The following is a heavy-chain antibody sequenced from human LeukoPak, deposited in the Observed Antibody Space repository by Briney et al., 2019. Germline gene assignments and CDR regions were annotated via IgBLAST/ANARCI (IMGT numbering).Heavy chain of an antibody. CDR2: ISAYNGNT. V-gene: IGHV1-18*01. J-gene: IGHJ6*02. D-gene: IGHD5-18*01. CDR3: ARDKGDTTPMDV. Sequence: ASVKVSCKASGYTFTSYGISWVRQAPGQGLEWMGWISAYNGNTNYAQKFQGRVTMTRDTSTSTVYMELSSLRSEDTAVYYCARDKGDTTPMDVWGQGTTVTVSS. CDR1: GYTFTSYG.